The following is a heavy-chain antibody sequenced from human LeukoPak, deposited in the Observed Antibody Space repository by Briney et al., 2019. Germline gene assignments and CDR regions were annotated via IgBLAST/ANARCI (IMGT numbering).Heavy chain of an antibody. J-gene: IGHJ4*02. CDR1: GGSFSGYY. D-gene: IGHD3-22*01. CDR2: INHSGST. CDR3: ARWATGYYYDSSGYSVSRRFDY. Sequence: SETLSLTCAVYGGSFSGYYWSWIRQPPGKGLEWIWEINHSGSTNYNPSLKIRVTISVDTSKNQFSLNLRSVTAADTAVYYCARWATGYYYDSSGYSVSRRFDYWGQGTLVTVSS. V-gene: IGHV4-34*01.